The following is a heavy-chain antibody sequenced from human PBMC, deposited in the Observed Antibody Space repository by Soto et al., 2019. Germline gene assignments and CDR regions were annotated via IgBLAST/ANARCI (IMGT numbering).Heavy chain of an antibody. CDR2: ISWDGIST. J-gene: IGHJ5*01. Sequence: EVQLVESGGDVVQPGGSLRLSCAASGFTFEDYTIQWVRQAPGKGLEWVSLISWDGISTYYADSVKGRFTISRDNSKNSLYLQMNSLRTEDTALYYCAKDGAQKDGDGNWLDSWGQGTLVTVSS. D-gene: IGHD7-27*01. CDR1: GFTFEDYT. CDR3: AKDGAQKDGDGNWLDS. V-gene: IGHV3-43*01.